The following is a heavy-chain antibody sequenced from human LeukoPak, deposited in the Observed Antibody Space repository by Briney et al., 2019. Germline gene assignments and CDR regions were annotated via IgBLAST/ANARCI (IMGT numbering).Heavy chain of an antibody. CDR2: ISYVGSNK. V-gene: IGHV3-30*18. CDR3: ANIAVAGNPFDY. D-gene: IGHD6-19*01. J-gene: IGHJ4*02. CDR1: GFTFSTSG. Sequence: GGSPRHSPAPPGFTFSTSGTQWVRQAPGKGLEMVAVISYVGSNKYYADSVKGRFTISRDNSKNTLYMQMNSLRAEDTAVYYCANIAVAGNPFDYWGQGTLVTVSS.